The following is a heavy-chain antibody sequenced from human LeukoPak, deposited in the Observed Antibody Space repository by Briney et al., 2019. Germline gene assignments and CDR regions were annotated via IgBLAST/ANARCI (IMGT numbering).Heavy chain of an antibody. CDR1: GFTFSTYG. J-gene: IGHJ6*02. Sequence: GRSLRLSCAASGFTFSTYGMHWVRQAPGKGLEWLAVIWYDGNNKYYADSVKGRFTISRDNSKNTLYLQMNSLRAEDTAVYYCARDRAGYYGMDVWGQGTTVTVSS. V-gene: IGHV3-33*01. CDR2: IWYDGNNK. CDR3: ARDRAGYYGMDV.